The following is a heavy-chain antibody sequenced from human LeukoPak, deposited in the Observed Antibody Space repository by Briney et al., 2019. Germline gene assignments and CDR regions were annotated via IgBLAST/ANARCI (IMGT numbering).Heavy chain of an antibody. CDR3: ARDASFSITWGDY. V-gene: IGHV3-33*08. CDR2: IWYDGSNK. Sequence: GGSLRLSCAASGFTFSSYRMNWARQAPGKGLEWVAVIWYDGSNKYYADSVKGRFTISRDNSKNTLYLQMNSLRAEDTAVYYCARDASFSITWGDYWGQGTLVTVSS. CDR1: GFTFSSYR. D-gene: IGHD3-3*02. J-gene: IGHJ4*02.